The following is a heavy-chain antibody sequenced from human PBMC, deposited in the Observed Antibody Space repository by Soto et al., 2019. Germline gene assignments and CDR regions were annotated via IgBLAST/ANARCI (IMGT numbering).Heavy chain of an antibody. CDR3: ASGLVTTLHY. CDR1: GRSISSVNYY. V-gene: IGHV4-30-2*01. Sequence: TLSLTCTVSGRSISSVNYYWSWIRQPPGKGLEWIGYIYHSGSTYYNPSLKSRVTISVDRSKNQFSLKLSSVTAADTAVYYCASGLVTTLHYWGQGTLVTVSS. CDR2: IYHSGST. D-gene: IGHD4-17*01. J-gene: IGHJ4*02.